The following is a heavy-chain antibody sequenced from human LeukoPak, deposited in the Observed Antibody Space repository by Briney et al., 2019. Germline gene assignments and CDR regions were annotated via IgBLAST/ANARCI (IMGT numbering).Heavy chain of an antibody. Sequence: GGSLRLSSAASGFTFSSYSMNWVRQAPGKGLEWVSSISSSSSYIYYSDSVKGRFTISRDNAKNSLYLQMNSLRAEDTAVYYCARDRGYDYVWGSYRYTDPFDYWGQGTLVTVFS. J-gene: IGHJ4*02. CDR3: ARDRGYDYVWGSYRYTDPFDY. CDR2: ISSSSSYI. CDR1: GFTFSSYS. D-gene: IGHD3-16*02. V-gene: IGHV3-21*01.